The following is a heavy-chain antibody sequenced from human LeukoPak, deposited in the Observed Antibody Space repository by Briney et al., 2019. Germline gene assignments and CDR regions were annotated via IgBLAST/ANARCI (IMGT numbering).Heavy chain of an antibody. D-gene: IGHD2/OR15-2a*01. CDR3: ARALYAAAHDY. Sequence: ASVKVSCKASGYTFTGYYIHWVRQAPGQGFEWMGWINPNSGATNFAPKFQGRVTLTRDTSISTAYMELSSLRSDDTALFYCARALYAAAHDYWGQGTLVTVSA. J-gene: IGHJ4*02. CDR1: GYTFTGYY. V-gene: IGHV1-2*02. CDR2: INPNSGAT.